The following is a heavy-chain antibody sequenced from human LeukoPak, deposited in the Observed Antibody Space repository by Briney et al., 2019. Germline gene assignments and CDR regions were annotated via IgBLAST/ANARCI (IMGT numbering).Heavy chain of an antibody. Sequence: GGSLRLSCAASGFTFSSYAMSWVRQAPGKGLEWVSAISGSGGSTYYADSVKGRFTISRGNSKNTLYPQMNSLRAEDTAVYYCAKDSPYDWAKSDYWGQGTLVTVSS. D-gene: IGHD5-12*01. CDR1: GFTFSSYA. CDR3: AKDSPYDWAKSDY. V-gene: IGHV3-23*01. J-gene: IGHJ4*02. CDR2: ISGSGGST.